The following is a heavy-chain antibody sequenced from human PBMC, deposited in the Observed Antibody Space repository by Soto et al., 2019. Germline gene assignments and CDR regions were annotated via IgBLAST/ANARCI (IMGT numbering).Heavy chain of an antibody. CDR1: GFTYSGYW. CDR2: IKSDGREQ. CDR3: AREQGLYFDH. V-gene: IGHV3-7*01. Sequence: GGPLRLSCAASGFTYSGYWISWVRQAPGKGLERVANIKSDGREQYHVDSVTGRFTISIDNAKNSLYLQMNSLRAEDTAVYYCAREQGLYFDHWGQGALVTVSS. D-gene: IGHD3-22*01. J-gene: IGHJ4*02.